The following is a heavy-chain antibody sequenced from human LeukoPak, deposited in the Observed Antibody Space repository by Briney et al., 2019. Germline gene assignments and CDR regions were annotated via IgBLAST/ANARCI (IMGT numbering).Heavy chain of an antibody. J-gene: IGHJ6*02. D-gene: IGHD2-15*01. Sequence: SVKVSCTASGGTFSSYAISWVRQAPGQGLEWMGGIIPIFGTANYAQKFQGRVTITADESTSTAYMELSSLRSEDTAVYYCASDCSGGSCRSRTLHYYYYYGMDVWGQGTTVTVSS. CDR3: ASDCSGGSCRSRTLHYYYYYGMDV. CDR1: GGTFSSYA. CDR2: IIPIFGTA. V-gene: IGHV1-69*01.